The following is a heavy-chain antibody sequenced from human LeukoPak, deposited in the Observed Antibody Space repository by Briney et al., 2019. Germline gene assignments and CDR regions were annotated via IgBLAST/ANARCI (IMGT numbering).Heavy chain of an antibody. CDR1: GFSLSTSGVG. CDR2: IYWDDDK. D-gene: IGHD3-16*02. J-gene: IGHJ3*01. V-gene: IGHV2-5*02. Sequence: SGPTLVQPTQTLTLTCTFSGFSLSTSGVGVGWIRQPPGKALEWLAIIYWDDDKRYSPSLKNRFTITKDTSKNQVILTMTNMDPVDTATYYCAHVMITFGGVIRDDAFDFWGQGTMVTVSS. CDR3: AHVMITFGGVIRDDAFDF.